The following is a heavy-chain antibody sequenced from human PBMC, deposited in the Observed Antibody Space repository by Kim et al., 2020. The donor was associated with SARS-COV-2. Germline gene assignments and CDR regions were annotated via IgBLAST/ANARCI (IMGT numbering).Heavy chain of an antibody. CDR2: IKQDGSEK. Sequence: GGSLRLSCAASGFTFSSYWMSWVRQAPGKGLEWVANIKQDGSEKYYVDSVKGRFTISRDNAKNSLYLQMNSLRAEDTAVYYCAREYCSSTSCYPYYYYYYMDVWGKGTTVTVSS. CDR1: GFTFSSYW. D-gene: IGHD2-2*01. V-gene: IGHV3-7*01. J-gene: IGHJ6*03. CDR3: AREYCSSTSCYPYYYYYYMDV.